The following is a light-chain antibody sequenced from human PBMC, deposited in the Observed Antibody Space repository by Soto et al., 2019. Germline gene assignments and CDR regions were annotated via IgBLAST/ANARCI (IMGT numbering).Light chain of an antibody. Sequence: DIQMTQSPSSLSASVGARVPITCRASQSISSYLNWYPQKPGKAPKLLIYAASSLQSGVPSRFSGSGSGTEFTLTISSLQPDDFATYYCQQYNSYPYTFGQGTRLEIK. CDR3: QQYNSYPYT. CDR1: QSISSY. CDR2: AAS. V-gene: IGKV1-39*01. J-gene: IGKJ5*01.